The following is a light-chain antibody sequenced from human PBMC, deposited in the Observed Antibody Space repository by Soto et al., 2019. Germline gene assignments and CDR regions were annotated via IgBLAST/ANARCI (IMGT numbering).Light chain of an antibody. V-gene: IGLV2-23*01. CDR1: ISDVGSYNL. CDR3: CSYAGGTVV. J-gene: IGLJ2*01. CDR2: EGT. Sequence: QSALTQPASVSGSPGQSITISCTGTISDVGSYNLVSWYQQHPGKAPKLIIYEGTKWPSGVSHRFSASKSGNTASLTISGLQAEDEADYYCCSYAGGTVVFGGGTKPTVL.